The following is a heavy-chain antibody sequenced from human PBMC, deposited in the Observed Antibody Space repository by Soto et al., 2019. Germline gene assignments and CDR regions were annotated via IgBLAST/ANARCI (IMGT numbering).Heavy chain of an antibody. J-gene: IGHJ4*02. D-gene: IGHD2-15*01. V-gene: IGHV2-5*02. CDR2: IYWDDDK. CDR1: GFSLSTTGVG. CDR3: AHRYCRSGTCYNVFAY. Sequence: QITLKESGPTLVKPTQTLTLTCTFSGFSLSTTGVGVGWIRQPPGKALEWLALIYWDDDKRYSPSLKSRLTITKDTSRNQVVLTMTNMDPVDTATYYCAHRYCRSGTCYNVFAYWGQGTLVAVSS.